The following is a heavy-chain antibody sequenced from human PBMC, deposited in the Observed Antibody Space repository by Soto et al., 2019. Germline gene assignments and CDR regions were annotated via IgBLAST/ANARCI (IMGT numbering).Heavy chain of an antibody. CDR2: ISAYNGNT. V-gene: IGHV1-18*01. J-gene: IGHJ3*02. CDR3: AREGLLLETGNAFDI. D-gene: IGHD3-3*02. CDR1: GYTFTNYG. Sequence: QVQLVQSGAEVKKPGASVKVSCKASGYTFTNYGFFWVRQAPGQGLEWMGWISAYNGNTNYAQKLQGRVTMTTDTSTTTAYMELRSLRSDDTAVYYCAREGLLLETGNAFDIWGQGTMVTVSS.